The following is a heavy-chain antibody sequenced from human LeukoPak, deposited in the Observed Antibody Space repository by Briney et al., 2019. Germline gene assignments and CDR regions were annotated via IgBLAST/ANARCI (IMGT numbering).Heavy chain of an antibody. J-gene: IGHJ4*02. CDR3: AKGPDLGSGSYFFDY. V-gene: IGHV3-30*02. CDR2: IRYDGSNK. Sequence: GGSLRLSSAASGFTFSSYGMHWVRQAPGKGLEWVAFIRYDGSNKYYADSVKGRFTISRDNSKNTLYLQMNSLRAEDTAVYYCAKGPDLGSGSYFFDYWGQGTLVTVSS. D-gene: IGHD3-10*01. CDR1: GFTFSSYG.